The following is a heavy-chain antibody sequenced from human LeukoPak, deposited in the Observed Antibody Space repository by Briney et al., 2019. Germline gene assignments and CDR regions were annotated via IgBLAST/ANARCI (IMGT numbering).Heavy chain of an antibody. J-gene: IGHJ4*02. CDR3: AREGEGLLALDY. CDR2: INPNSGGT. V-gene: IGHV1-2*06. Sequence: ASVKVSCKASGYTFTGYYTHWVRQAPGQGLEWMGRINPNSGGTNYAQKFQGRVTMTRDTSISTAYMELSRLRSDDTAVYYCAREGEGLLALDYWGQGTLVTVPS. D-gene: IGHD3-16*01. CDR1: GYTFTGYY.